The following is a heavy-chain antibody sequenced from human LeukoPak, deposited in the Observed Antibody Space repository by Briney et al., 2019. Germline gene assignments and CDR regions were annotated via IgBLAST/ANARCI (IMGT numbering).Heavy chain of an antibody. CDR3: TGDNSWIFNY. V-gene: IGHV3-7*01. D-gene: IGHD1-26*01. J-gene: IGHJ4*02. Sequence: GGSLRLSCAAPGFTFGAYWMMWVRQAPGKGLECVAIIKQDGSDIHYVDSVKGRFTISIDNAKTSVHLQMNSLRVEDTAVYYCTGDNSWIFNYRGQGTPVTVSS. CDR2: IKQDGSDI. CDR1: GFTFGAYW.